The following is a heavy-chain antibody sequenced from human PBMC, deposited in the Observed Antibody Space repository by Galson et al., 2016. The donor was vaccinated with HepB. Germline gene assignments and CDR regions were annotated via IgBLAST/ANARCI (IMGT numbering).Heavy chain of an antibody. D-gene: IGHD3-3*01. J-gene: IGHJ6*02. Sequence: SLRLSCAASGFSFTSYWMSWFRQAPGKGLEWVANINQDGSEIYYVDSMKGRFTISRDNAKKSLYLQMNSLRVEDTAVYYCARAGGFLGWSPTIYYYGVDVWGHGTTVTVSS. CDR3: ARAGGFLGWSPTIYYYGVDV. V-gene: IGHV3-7*03. CDR2: INQDGSEI. CDR1: GFSFTSYW.